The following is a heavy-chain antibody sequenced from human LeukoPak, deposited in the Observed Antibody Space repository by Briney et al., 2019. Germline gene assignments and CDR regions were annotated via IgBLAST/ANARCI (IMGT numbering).Heavy chain of an antibody. V-gene: IGHV1-18*01. CDR2: ISAYNGNT. Sequence: ASVKVSCKASGYTFTSYGLSWVRQAPGLGLEWMGGISAYNGNTNHAQKLQGRVTMPTDTSTTTAYMELRSLRSEDTAVYYCATDKIFGVVTIDYWGQGTLVTVSS. CDR1: GYTFTSYG. D-gene: IGHD3-3*01. CDR3: ATDKIFGVVTIDY. J-gene: IGHJ4*02.